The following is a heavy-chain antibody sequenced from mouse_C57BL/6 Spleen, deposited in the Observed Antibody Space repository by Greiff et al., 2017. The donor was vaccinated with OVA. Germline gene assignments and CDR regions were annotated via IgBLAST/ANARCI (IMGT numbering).Heavy chain of an antibody. J-gene: IGHJ4*01. Sequence: QVQLQQPGAELVMPGASVKLSCKASGYTFTSYWMHWVKQRPGQGLEWIGEIDPSDSYTNYNQKFKGKSTLTVDKSASTVYMQLRSLTSEDSAVYYGARGGDYVPYAMDDWGQGNPVTVSS. D-gene: IGHD2-4*01. V-gene: IGHV1-69*01. CDR1: GYTFTSYW. CDR2: IDPSDSYT. CDR3: ARGGDYVPYAMDD.